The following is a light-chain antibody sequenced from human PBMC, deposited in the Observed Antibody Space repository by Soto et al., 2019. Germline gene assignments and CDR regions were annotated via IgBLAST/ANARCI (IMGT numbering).Light chain of an antibody. V-gene: IGKV3-15*01. J-gene: IGKJ1*01. CDR2: GAS. CDR1: QRVSSN. CDR3: QRYNNCTRGVWT. Sequence: EIVMTQSPATLSVSPGERATLSCRASQRVSSNLAWYQQKPGQAPRLLIYGASTKATGIPARFSGSGSGTEFTLTISSLQSEDFVVYYFQRYNNCTRGVWTFGQGTKLDSK.